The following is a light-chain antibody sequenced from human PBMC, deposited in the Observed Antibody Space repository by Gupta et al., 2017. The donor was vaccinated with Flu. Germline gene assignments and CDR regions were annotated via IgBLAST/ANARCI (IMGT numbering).Light chain of an antibody. CDR2: DVT. CDR1: SNDVGVSNR. CDR3: SSHAGRVTWV. J-gene: IGLJ1*01. V-gene: IGLV2-11*01. Sequence: QSAPTQHRSVSGSPGQSVTISFTGTSNDVGVSNRVSWYEQRPGKAPKLILYDVTERPSGVPDRFSGSKSGNTASLTISGLQADDEADYYCSSHAGRVTWVFGTGTTVTVL.